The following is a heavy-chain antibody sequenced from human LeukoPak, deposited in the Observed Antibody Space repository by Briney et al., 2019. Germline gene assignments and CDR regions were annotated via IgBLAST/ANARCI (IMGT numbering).Heavy chain of an antibody. CDR2: IYYSGST. CDR3: ARHLSVRGSNPFDP. Sequence: SETLSLTCTVSGGSISSSSYYWGWIRQPPGKGLEWIGSIYYSGSTYYNPSLKSRVTISVDTSKNQFSLKLSSVTAADTAVYYCARHLSVRGSNPFDPWGQGTLVTVSS. CDR1: GGSISSSSYY. D-gene: IGHD3-10*01. V-gene: IGHV4-39*01. J-gene: IGHJ5*02.